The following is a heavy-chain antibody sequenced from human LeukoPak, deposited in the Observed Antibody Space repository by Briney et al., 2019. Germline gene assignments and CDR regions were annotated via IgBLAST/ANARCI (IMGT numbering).Heavy chain of an antibody. CDR3: ARDQSGSYCIDY. V-gene: IGHV3-30-3*01. Sequence: PGGSLRLSCAASGFTFNNYAIHWVRQAPGKGLELVAIISHDGSNQNNADSVRGRFTISRDNSKNTLHLQMNSLRAEDTAVYYCARDQSGSYCIDYWGQGTLVTVSS. CDR2: ISHDGSNQ. D-gene: IGHD1-26*01. CDR1: GFTFNNYA. J-gene: IGHJ4*02.